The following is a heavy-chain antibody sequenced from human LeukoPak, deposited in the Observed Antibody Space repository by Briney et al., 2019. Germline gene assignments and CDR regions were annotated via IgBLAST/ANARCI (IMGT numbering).Heavy chain of an antibody. CDR1: GYSISSVYY. D-gene: IGHD3-22*01. CDR3: ATDGSYYDSSGYPPGDY. V-gene: IGHV4-38-2*02. Sequence: SETLSLTCIVSGYSISSVYYWGWIRQPPGKGLEWIGSIYHSGSTYYNPSLKSRVTISVDTSKNQFSLKLSSVTAADTAVYYCATDGSYYDSSGYPPGDYWGQGTLVTVSS. J-gene: IGHJ4*02. CDR2: IYHSGST.